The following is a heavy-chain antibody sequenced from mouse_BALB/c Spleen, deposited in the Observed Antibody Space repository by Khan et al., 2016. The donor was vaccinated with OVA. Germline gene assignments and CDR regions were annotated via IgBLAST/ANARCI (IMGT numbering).Heavy chain of an antibody. CDR1: GYTFTDYA. Sequence: QVQLQQSGAELVRPGVSVKISCKGSGYTFTDYAMHWVKQSHAKSLKWIGVISTYYGDADYNQKFKGKATMTVDKSSSTAYMELARLTSEDSAIYYCARGGGNSRFAYWGQGTLVTVSA. V-gene: IGHV1S137*01. D-gene: IGHD2-1*01. CDR3: ARGGGNSRFAY. CDR2: ISTYYGDA. J-gene: IGHJ3*01.